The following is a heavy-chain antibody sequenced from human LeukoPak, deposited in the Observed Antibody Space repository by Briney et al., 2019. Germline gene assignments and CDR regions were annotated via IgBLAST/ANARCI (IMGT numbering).Heavy chain of an antibody. V-gene: IGHV1-69*04. J-gene: IGHJ5*02. CDR1: GGTFSSYA. D-gene: IGHD3-22*01. Sequence: GASVKVSCKASGGTFSSYAISWVRQAPGQGLEWMGRIIPILGIANYAQKFQGRVTITADKSTSTACMELSSLRSEDTAVYYCARDNDSSGKGLFDPWGQGTLVTVSS. CDR2: IIPILGIA. CDR3: ARDNDSSGKGLFDP.